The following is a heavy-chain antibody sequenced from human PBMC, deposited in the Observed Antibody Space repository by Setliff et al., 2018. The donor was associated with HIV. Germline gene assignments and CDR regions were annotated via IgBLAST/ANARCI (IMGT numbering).Heavy chain of an antibody. D-gene: IGHD2-15*01. CDR3: ARVSRLHPFDP. V-gene: IGHV4-59*11. CDR2: IYYTGIP. CDR1: GTSINSHY. Sequence: PSETLSLTCTVSGTSINSHYWSWIRQTPGKGLQWIGLIYYTGIPTYNPSLEGRITMSVDRSKNQFSLRLTSVTAADTAMYYCARVSRLHPFDPWGQGTQVTVSS. J-gene: IGHJ5*02.